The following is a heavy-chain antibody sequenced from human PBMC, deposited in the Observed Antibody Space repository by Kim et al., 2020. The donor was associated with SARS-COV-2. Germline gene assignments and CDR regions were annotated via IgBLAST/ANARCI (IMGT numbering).Heavy chain of an antibody. V-gene: IGHV3-9*01. J-gene: IGHJ4*02. Sequence: DAVKGRFTIYRDNAKNLLYLRMNSLSAEVTALYYCATDLYSGIYQGGFDYWGQGTLVTVSS. D-gene: IGHD1-26*01. CDR3: ATDLYSGIYQGGFDY.